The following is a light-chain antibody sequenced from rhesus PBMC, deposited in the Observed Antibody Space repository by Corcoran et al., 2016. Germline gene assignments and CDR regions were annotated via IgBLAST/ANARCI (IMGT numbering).Light chain of an antibody. CDR1: QGISSY. CDR3: QQYNSAPLT. V-gene: IGKV1-37*01. J-gene: IGKJ4*01. Sequence: DIQMTQSPSSLSASVGDTVTITCRASQGISSYLARYQQKPGKAPKPLIYYASNLESGVPSRFSGSGSGTEISLDISSLQPEDFATYYCQQYNSAPLTFGGGTKVEIK. CDR2: YAS.